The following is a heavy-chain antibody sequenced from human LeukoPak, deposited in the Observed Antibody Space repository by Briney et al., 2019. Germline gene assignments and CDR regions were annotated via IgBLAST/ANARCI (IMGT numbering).Heavy chain of an antibody. V-gene: IGHV3-23*01. CDR3: AKHRQPQGD. CDR2: ISGSGGSI. Sequence: GGSLRLSCAASGFTFSDYAMTWVRQAPGKGLEWVSAISGSGGSIYYADSVKGRFTISRDNSKNTLYLQMNSLRAEDTAVYYCAKHRQPQGDWGQGTLVTVSS. CDR1: GFTFSDYA. J-gene: IGHJ4*02. D-gene: IGHD3-16*01.